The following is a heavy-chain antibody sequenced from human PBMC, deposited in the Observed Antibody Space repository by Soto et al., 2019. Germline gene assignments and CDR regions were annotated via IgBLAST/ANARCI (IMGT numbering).Heavy chain of an antibody. Sequence: PGGSLRLSCAASGFTFSSYGMHWVRQAPGKGLEWVAVIWYDGSNKYYADSVKGRFTISRDNSKNTLYLQMNSLRAEDTAVYYCARTRYCSSTSCYLYYYYGMDVWGQGTTVTVSS. CDR2: IWYDGSNK. J-gene: IGHJ6*02. D-gene: IGHD2-2*01. V-gene: IGHV3-33*01. CDR1: GFTFSSYG. CDR3: ARTRYCSSTSCYLYYYYGMDV.